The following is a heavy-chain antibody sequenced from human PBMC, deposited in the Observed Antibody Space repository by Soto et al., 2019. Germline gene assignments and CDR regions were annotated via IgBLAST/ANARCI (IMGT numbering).Heavy chain of an antibody. CDR2: KNPNSGNT. CDR3: ARVLLWFGEHHYYYYGMDV. D-gene: IGHD3-10*01. V-gene: IGHV1-8*01. Sequence: ASVKVSCKASGYTFTSYDINWLRQATGQGLEWMGWKNPNSGNTGYAQKFQGRVTMTRNTSISTAYMELSSLRSEDTAMYYCARVLLWFGEHHYYYYGMDVWGQGTTVTVSS. J-gene: IGHJ6*02. CDR1: GYTFTSYD.